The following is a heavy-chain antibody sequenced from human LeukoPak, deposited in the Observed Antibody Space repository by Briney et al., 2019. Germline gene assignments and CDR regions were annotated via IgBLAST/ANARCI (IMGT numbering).Heavy chain of an antibody. CDR2: IKSKAYGGTT. Sequence: GGSLRLSCAASGFTFSNAWMTWVRQAPGKGLEWVGRIKSKAYGGTTDYAAPGKGRFTISRDDSKDTVYLQMDSLKSEDTAVYYCSTVGGDYDVWRGYYFGDWGQGTRVTVSS. J-gene: IGHJ4*02. D-gene: IGHD3-3*01. V-gene: IGHV3-15*01. CDR1: GFTFSNAW. CDR3: STVGGDYDVWRGYYFGD.